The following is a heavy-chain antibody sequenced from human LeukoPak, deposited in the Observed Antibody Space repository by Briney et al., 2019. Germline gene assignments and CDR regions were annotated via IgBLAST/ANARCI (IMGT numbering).Heavy chain of an antibody. J-gene: IGHJ3*02. D-gene: IGHD2-21*02. CDR2: ISDDGSNK. Sequence: GGSLRLSCAASGFTFSSYGMHWVRQAPGKGLEWVAVISDDGSNKNYADSVKGRFTISRANSKNTLYLQMNSLRAEDTAVYYCGDFRVTAMICRGTFDIWGQGTMVTVSS. V-gene: IGHV3-30*03. CDR1: GFTFSSYG. CDR3: GDFRVTAMICRGTFDI.